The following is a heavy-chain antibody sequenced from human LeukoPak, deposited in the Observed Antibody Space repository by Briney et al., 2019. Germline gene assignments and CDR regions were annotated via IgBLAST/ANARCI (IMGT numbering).Heavy chain of an antibody. CDR1: GYSFTSYW. CDR2: IDPSDSYT. V-gene: IGHV5-10-1*01. Sequence: GESLKISCKGSGYSFTSYWISWVRQMPGKGLEWMGRIDPSDSYTNYSPSFQGHVTISADKSISTAYLQWSSLKASDTAMYYCARALNHCSSTSCSNPNDYWGQGTLVTVSS. CDR3: ARALNHCSSTSCSNPNDY. D-gene: IGHD2-2*01. J-gene: IGHJ4*02.